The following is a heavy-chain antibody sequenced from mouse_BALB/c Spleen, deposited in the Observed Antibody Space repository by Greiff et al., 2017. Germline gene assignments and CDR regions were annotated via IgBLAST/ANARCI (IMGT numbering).Heavy chain of an antibody. CDR1: GFTFSDYY. CDR2: ISDGGSYT. Sequence: EVQGVESGGGLVKPGGSLKLSCAASGFTFSDYYMYWVRQTPEKRLEWVATISDGGSYTYYPDSVKGRFTISRVNAKNNLYLQMSSLKSEDTAMYYCARGSPYYGNYVGFAYWGQGTLVTVSA. J-gene: IGHJ3*01. V-gene: IGHV5-4*02. CDR3: ARGSPYYGNYVGFAY. D-gene: IGHD2-10*01.